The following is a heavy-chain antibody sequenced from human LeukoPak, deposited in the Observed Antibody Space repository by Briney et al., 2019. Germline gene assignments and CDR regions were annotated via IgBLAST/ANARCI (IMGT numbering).Heavy chain of an antibody. D-gene: IGHD3-16*02. CDR3: ARPYYDYVWGSYRYGGFDY. J-gene: IGHJ4*02. V-gene: IGHV4-34*01. CDR2: INHSGST. Sequence: SETLSLTCAVYGGSFSGYYWSWIRQPPGKGLEWIGEINHSGSTNYNPSLKSRVTISIDTSKNQFSLKLNSVTAADTAVYYCARPYYDYVWGSYRYGGFDYWGQGSLVTVSS. CDR1: GGSFSGYY.